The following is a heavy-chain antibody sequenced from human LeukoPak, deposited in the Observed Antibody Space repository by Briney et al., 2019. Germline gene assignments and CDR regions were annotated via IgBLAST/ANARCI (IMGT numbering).Heavy chain of an antibody. CDR1: GFTVSSFA. Sequence: GGSLRLSCAASGFTVSSFAMHWVRQAPGKGLEWVAVIWYDGSNNYYADSVRSRFTISRDTSKNTLYLQMNSLRAEDTAVYYCARDQNSGSYYNQLIDYWGQGTLVTVSS. D-gene: IGHD3-10*01. CDR2: IWYDGSNN. V-gene: IGHV3-33*01. J-gene: IGHJ4*02. CDR3: ARDQNSGSYYNQLIDY.